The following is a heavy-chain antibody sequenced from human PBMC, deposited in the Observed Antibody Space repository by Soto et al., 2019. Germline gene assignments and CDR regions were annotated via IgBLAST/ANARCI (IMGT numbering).Heavy chain of an antibody. CDR3: ATSYGSGSRPLDY. CDR2: IIPMLSMS. V-gene: IGHV1-69*02. J-gene: IGHJ4*02. D-gene: IGHD3-10*01. CDR1: GGTFNSYT. Sequence: QVQLVQSGAEVKKSGSSVRVSCKASGGTFNSYTLSWVRQAPGQRLEWMGRIIPMLSMSTYAQKFQGRVSIIADKSTNTVYLYLSSLRSDDTAIYYCATSYGSGSRPLDYWGQGTLVTVSS.